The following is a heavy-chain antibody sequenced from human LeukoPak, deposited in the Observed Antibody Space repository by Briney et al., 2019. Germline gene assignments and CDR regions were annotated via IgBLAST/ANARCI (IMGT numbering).Heavy chain of an antibody. V-gene: IGHV4-59*01. CDR1: GGSISSYY. CDR2: IYYSGST. Sequence: PSETLSLTCTVSGGSISSYYWSWIRQPPGKGLEWFGYIYYSGSTNYNPSPKSRVTISVDTSKNQFSPKLSSVTAADTAVYYCARGTVAGISGFDYWGQGTLVTVSS. J-gene: IGHJ4*02. D-gene: IGHD6-19*01. CDR3: ARGTVAGISGFDY.